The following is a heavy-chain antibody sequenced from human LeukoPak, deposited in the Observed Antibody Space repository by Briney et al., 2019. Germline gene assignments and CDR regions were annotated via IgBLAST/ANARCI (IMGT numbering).Heavy chain of an antibody. CDR1: GGSISSSNW. J-gene: IGHJ3*02. CDR3: ARDGSGWYRGAFDI. Sequence: SGTLSLTCAVSGGSISSSNWWSWVRQPPGKGLEWIGEIYHSGSTNYNPSLKSRVTISVDKSKNQFSLKLSSVTAADTAVYYCARDGSGWYRGAFDIWGQGTMVTVSS. CDR2: IYHSGST. V-gene: IGHV4-4*02. D-gene: IGHD6-19*01.